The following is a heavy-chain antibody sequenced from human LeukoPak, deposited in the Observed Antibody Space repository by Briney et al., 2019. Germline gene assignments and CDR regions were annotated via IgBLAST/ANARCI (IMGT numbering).Heavy chain of an antibody. J-gene: IGHJ5*02. CDR3: ARDIRSIADGLDP. CDR1: VGSISSYY. D-gene: IGHD6-6*01. CDR2: IYYSGST. V-gene: IGHV4-59*01. Sequence: PSETLSLTCTVSVGSISSYYWSWIRQPPGKGLEWIGYIYYSGSTNYNPSLKSRVTISVDTSKNQFSLKLSSVTAADTAVYYCARDIRSIADGLDPWGQGTLVTVSS.